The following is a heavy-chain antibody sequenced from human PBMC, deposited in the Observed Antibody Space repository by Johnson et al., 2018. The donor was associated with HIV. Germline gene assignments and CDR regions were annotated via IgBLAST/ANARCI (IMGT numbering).Heavy chain of an antibody. D-gene: IGHD6-13*01. CDR1: GFTFSDYY. J-gene: IGHJ3*02. V-gene: IGHV3-11*01. Sequence: QVQLVESGGGLVKPGGSLRLSCAASGFTFSDYYMSWIRQAPGKGLEWVSYISSSGTNIYYADSVKGRFSISRDNAKSSLYLQMNSLKTEDTAVYYCTTDRGSSWYPPDAFDIWGQGTMVTVSS. CDR2: ISSSGTNI. CDR3: TTDRGSSWYPPDAFDI.